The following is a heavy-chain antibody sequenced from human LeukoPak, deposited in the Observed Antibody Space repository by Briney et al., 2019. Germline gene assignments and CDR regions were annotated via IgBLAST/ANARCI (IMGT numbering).Heavy chain of an antibody. CDR1: GYTFTENY. Sequence: GASVKVSCKGSGYTFTENYIHWVRRAPGQGLEWMGMINPSRGATGYAQKFRGRVTMTADTSTSTVYMELSSLTMDDTAVYYCARGGRLGTYNNEFHHWGQGTLVTVSS. CDR3: ARGGRLGTYNNEFHH. V-gene: IGHV1-46*01. J-gene: IGHJ1*01. CDR2: INPSRGAT. D-gene: IGHD3-10*01.